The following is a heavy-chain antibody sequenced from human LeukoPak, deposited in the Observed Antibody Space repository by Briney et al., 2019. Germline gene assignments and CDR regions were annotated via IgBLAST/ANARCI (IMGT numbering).Heavy chain of an antibody. CDR2: ISNDGNTK. CDR3: ARGGETASSSGWSMIDY. V-gene: IGHV3-30-3*01. Sequence: PGGSLRLSCAGSGFSVNTHTMHWVRQAPGKGLEWVAVISNDGNTKIYADSVKGRFTISRDNSKNTLYLQMTSLIVEDTAVFYCARGGETASSSGWSMIDYWGQGTLVTVSS. J-gene: IGHJ4*02. CDR1: GFSVNTHT. D-gene: IGHD6-19*01.